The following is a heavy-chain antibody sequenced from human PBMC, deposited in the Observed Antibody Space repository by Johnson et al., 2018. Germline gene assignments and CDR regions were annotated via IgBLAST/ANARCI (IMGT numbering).Heavy chain of an antibody. Sequence: QVQLVQSGGGAVQPGGSLRLSCATSGFTFSKYGMHWVRQAPGKGLEWVAFISNDGTQMYYGDSVKGRFSISRENSKNTVTLQMRSLRPEDAALYYCAKYFKVDWSVGRAFDVWGQGTMVTVSS. J-gene: IGHJ3*01. CDR2: ISNDGTQM. D-gene: IGHD3/OR15-3a*01. V-gene: IGHV3-30*18. CDR3: AKYFKVDWSVGRAFDV. CDR1: GFTFSKYG.